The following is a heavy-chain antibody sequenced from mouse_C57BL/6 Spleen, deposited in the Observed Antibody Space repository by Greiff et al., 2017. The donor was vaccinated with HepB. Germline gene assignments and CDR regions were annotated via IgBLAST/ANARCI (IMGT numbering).Heavy chain of an antibody. CDR3: ARGTWLLHAMDY. V-gene: IGHV2-2*01. D-gene: IGHD2-3*01. CDR2: IWSGGST. Sequence: VQLQESGPGLVQPSQSLSITCTVSGFSLTSYGVHWVRQSPGKGLEWLGVIWSGGSTDYNAAFISRLSISKDNSKSQVFFKMNSLQADDTAIYYCARGTWLLHAMDYWGQGTSVTVSS. J-gene: IGHJ4*01. CDR1: GFSLTSYG.